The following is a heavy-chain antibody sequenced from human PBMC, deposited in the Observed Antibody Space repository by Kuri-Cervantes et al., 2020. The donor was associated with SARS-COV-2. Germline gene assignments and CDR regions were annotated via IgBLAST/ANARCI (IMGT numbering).Heavy chain of an antibody. CDR1: GFTFDDYA. J-gene: IGHJ4*02. D-gene: IGHD6-13*01. Sequence: GGFLRLSCAASGFTFDDYAMHWFRQAPGKGLEWVSLVSWDGGSTYYADSVKGRFTISRDNSKNSLYLQMNSLKTEDTALYYCAKDMAAAAGTGADYWGQGTLVTVSS. CDR3: AKDMAAAAGTGADY. V-gene: IGHV3-43D*03. CDR2: VSWDGGST.